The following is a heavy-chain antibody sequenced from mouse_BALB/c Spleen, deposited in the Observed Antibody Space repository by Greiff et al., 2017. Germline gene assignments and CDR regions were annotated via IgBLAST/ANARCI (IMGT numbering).Heavy chain of an antibody. CDR3: AIVATVVATDFGYAMDY. J-gene: IGHJ4*01. D-gene: IGHD1-1*01. CDR1: GFTFSSFG. Sequence: EVHLVESGGGLVQPGGSRKLSCAASGFTFSSFGMHWVRQAPEKGLEWVAYISSGSSTIYYADTVKGRFTISRDNPKNTLFLQMTSLRSEDTAMYYCAIVATVVATDFGYAMDYWGQGTSVTVSS. V-gene: IGHV5-17*02. CDR2: ISSGSSTI.